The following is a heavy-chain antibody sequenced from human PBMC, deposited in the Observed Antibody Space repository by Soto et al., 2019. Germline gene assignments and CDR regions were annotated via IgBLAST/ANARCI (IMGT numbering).Heavy chain of an antibody. J-gene: IGHJ4*02. CDR3: TKDGGQ. Sequence: EVQLLESGGGSLQPGGSLRLSCAASGFSFSSFAMSWVRQAPGKGLEWVSAISAGGGSTYYANSVKGRFSISRDNSKNMLYLQMSSLRADDTAVYCCTKDGGQWGQGTLVTVSS. CDR2: ISAGGGST. D-gene: IGHD3-16*01. CDR1: GFSFSSFA. V-gene: IGHV3-23*01.